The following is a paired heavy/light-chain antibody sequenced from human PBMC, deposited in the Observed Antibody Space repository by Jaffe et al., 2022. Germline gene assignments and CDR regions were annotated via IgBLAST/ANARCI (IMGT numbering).Heavy chain of an antibody. CDR2: INPDGSVK. V-gene: IGHV3-7*05. CDR1: GFTFSTYW. Sequence: EVQLVESGGGLVQPGGSLRLSCAASGFTFSTYWMNWVRQTPGKGLEWVANINPDGSVKSYVDSMKGRFTISRDNAKNSLYLQMYSLSAEDTALYYCVGSSTVWGQGTLVTVSS. CDR3: VGSSTV. J-gene: IGHJ4*02.
Light chain of an antibody. V-gene: IGKV2-30*02. Sequence: DVVLTQSPLSLPVTLGQPASISCRSSQSLVHSDGNTYLLWFQQRPGQSPRRLIYKISNRDSGVPDRFSGSGSGTDFTLKISRVEAEDVGVYYCMQYTHWPHTFGQGTKLEI. CDR1: QSLVHSDGNTY. CDR3: MQYTHWPHT. J-gene: IGKJ2*01. CDR2: KIS.